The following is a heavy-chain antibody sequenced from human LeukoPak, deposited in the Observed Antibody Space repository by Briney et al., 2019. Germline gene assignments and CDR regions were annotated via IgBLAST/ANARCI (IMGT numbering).Heavy chain of an antibody. CDR2: VNPDSGAT. J-gene: IGHJ3*02. CDR1: GYTFTDYF. Sequence: ASVKLSCKASGYTFTDYFLHWVRQAPGQGLEWMGCVNPDSGATSYAQKFQGRVTMTRDTSISTAYMDLSRLRSDDTAVYYCARDRFTMIVVSRDAFYIWGQGTMLTVSS. CDR3: ARDRFTMIVVSRDAFYI. D-gene: IGHD3-22*01. V-gene: IGHV1-2*02.